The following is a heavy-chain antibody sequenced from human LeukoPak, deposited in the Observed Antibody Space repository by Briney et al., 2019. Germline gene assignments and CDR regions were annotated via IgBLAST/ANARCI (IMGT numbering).Heavy chain of an antibody. D-gene: IGHD3-10*01. Sequence: GGSLRLSCAASGFTFTDYAMGWVRQAPGQGLEWASTISASGSTTYYADSVRGRFTISRDNSKNTLSLQMSSLRAEDTAVYYCAKGSYYYGSGAQYYFDYWGQGTLVTVSS. CDR2: ISASGSTT. CDR1: GFTFTDYA. V-gene: IGHV3-23*01. CDR3: AKGSYYYGSGAQYYFDY. J-gene: IGHJ4*02.